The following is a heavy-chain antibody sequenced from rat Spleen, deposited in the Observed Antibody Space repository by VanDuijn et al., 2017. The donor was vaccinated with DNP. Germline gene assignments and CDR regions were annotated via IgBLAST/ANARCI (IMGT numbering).Heavy chain of an antibody. CDR2: IGSDGYAP. V-gene: IGHV5-22*01. Sequence: EVQLVESGGGLVQPGRSLKLSCAASGFTFSAYYMAWVRQAPAKGLKWVAYIGSDGYAPYYGDSVKGRFTSSRDNANSTLYLQMNSLRSEDMATYYCVRWNSGHFDYWGQGVMVTVSS. CDR1: GFTFSAYY. D-gene: IGHD4-3*01. J-gene: IGHJ2*01. CDR3: VRWNSGHFDY.